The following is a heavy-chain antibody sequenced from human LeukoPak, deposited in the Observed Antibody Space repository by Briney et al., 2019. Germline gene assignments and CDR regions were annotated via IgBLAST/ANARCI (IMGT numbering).Heavy chain of an antibody. J-gene: IGHJ3*02. Sequence: PSETLSLTCTVSGGSISSGSYYWNWIRQPAGKGLEWIGRIYTSGSTNYNPSLKSRITISVDTSKNQFSLRLSSVTAADTAVYYCAILGVRGSFWRNDAFDIWGQGTMVTVSS. V-gene: IGHV4-61*02. CDR3: AILGVRGSFWRNDAFDI. D-gene: IGHD3-10*01. CDR1: GGSISSGSYY. CDR2: IYTSGST.